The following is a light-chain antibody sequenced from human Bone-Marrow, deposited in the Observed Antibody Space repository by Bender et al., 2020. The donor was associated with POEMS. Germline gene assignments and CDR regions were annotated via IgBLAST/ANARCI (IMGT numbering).Light chain of an antibody. CDR1: SSDVGGYNF. CDR3: NSYTSSSTFYV. CDR2: EVS. Sequence: QSALTQPVFVSGSPGQSITISCTGTSSDVGGYNFVSWYQQHPGKAPKLMIFEVSHRPSGVSNRFSASKSGNTASLTISGLQGDDEADYYCNSYTSSSTFYVFGTGTKVTVL. V-gene: IGLV2-14*01. J-gene: IGLJ1*01.